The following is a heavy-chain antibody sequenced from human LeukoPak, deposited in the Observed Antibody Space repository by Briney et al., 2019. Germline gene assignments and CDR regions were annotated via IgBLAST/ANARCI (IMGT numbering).Heavy chain of an antibody. CDR1: GGSMNNYY. J-gene: IGHJ4*02. D-gene: IGHD6-13*01. V-gene: IGHV4-59*08. CDR3: ARHPGYNTRILDY. Sequence: SSETLSLTCTVSGGSMNNYYWSWIRQAPGKGLEWIGCIYYSGSTNYNPSLKSRVTISVDTSKNQFSLKLSSVTAADTAVYYCARHPGYNTRILDYWGQGTLVTVSS. CDR2: IYYSGST.